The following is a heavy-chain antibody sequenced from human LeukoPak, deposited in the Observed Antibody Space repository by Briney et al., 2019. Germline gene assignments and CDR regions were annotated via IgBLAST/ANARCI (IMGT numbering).Heavy chain of an antibody. V-gene: IGHV3-53*01. CDR1: GFTVSTYY. D-gene: IGHD2-8*01. J-gene: IGHJ4*02. CDR2: IYSGGST. Sequence: GGSLRLSCAASGFTVSTYYMTWVRQAPGKGLECVSVIYSGGSTYYADSVKGRFTVSRDNSKNTLYLQMNSLRAEDTAMYYYARGLGYCTSTACLLPFDYWGQGTLVTVSS. CDR3: ARGLGYCTSTACLLPFDY.